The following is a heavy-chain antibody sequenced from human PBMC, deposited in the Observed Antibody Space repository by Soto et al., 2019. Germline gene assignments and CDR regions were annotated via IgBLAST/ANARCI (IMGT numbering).Heavy chain of an antibody. J-gene: IGHJ2*01. D-gene: IGHD3-16*02. CDR2: SYYSGTT. Sequence: QLQLQEAGPGLVKPSETLSLTCTVSGVSITSSNYYWGWIRQPPGKGLEWSVRSYYSGTTYYNPSLKNRVTISVDTSNNQFSMTLRSATAAATAVYSCASGNYVWASYPNWYFDLWGSGTLVTVSS. CDR1: GVSITSSNYY. CDR3: ASGNYVWASYPNWYFDL. V-gene: IGHV4-39*01.